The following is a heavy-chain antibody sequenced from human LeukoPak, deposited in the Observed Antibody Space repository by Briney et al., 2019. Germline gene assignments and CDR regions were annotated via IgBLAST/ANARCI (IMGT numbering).Heavy chain of an antibody. D-gene: IGHD3-10*02. CDR2: ITSSGGST. CDR1: GFTFSNTW. J-gene: IGHJ4*02. Sequence: GGSLRLSCVASGFTFSNTWMSWVRQAPGKGLEWVSAITSSGGSTYYGDSVKGRFTISRDNSRNTLYLQMNSLRVDDTAVYYCARDLCWGCFDDWGQGNLVTVSS. CDR3: ARDLCWGCFDD. V-gene: IGHV3-23*01.